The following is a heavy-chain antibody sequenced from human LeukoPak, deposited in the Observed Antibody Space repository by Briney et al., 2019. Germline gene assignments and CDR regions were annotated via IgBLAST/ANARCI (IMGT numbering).Heavy chain of an antibody. CDR1: GFTFSSYW. Sequence: GGSLRLSCAASGFTFSSYWMSWVRQAPGKGLEWVANIKQDGSEKYYVGSVKGRFTISRDNAKNSLYLQMNSLRAEDTAVYYCARDVYDFWSGYHYYYYYYMDVWGKGTTVTVSS. V-gene: IGHV3-7*01. D-gene: IGHD3-3*01. CDR3: ARDVYDFWSGYHYYYYYYMDV. J-gene: IGHJ6*03. CDR2: IKQDGSEK.